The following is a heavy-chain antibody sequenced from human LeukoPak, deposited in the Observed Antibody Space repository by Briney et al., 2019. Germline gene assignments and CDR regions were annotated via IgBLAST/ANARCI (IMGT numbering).Heavy chain of an antibody. CDR2: IYSGGST. CDR1: GFTVSSNY. V-gene: IGHV3-66*01. CDR3: AKDPVRYFDWLLSHDAFDI. Sequence: GGSLRPSCAASGFTVSSNYMSWVRQAPGKGLEWVSVIYSGGSTYYADSVKGRFTISRDNSKNTLYLQMNSLRAEDTAVYYCAKDPVRYFDWLLSHDAFDIWGQGTMVTVSS. D-gene: IGHD3-9*01. J-gene: IGHJ3*02.